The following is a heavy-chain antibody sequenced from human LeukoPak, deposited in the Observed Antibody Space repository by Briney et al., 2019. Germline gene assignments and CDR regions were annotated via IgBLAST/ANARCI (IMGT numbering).Heavy chain of an antibody. Sequence: PGGSLRLSCAAHGFTFSSYAMSWLRQAPGKGLEWVSGISDSGGSTYYEDSVKGRFTISRDNSKNTLNLQMNSLRAEDTAVYYCVRRRDSSGYYSWVFDYWGQGTLVTVSS. V-gene: IGHV3-23*01. CDR3: VRRRDSSGYYSWVFDY. CDR2: ISDSGGST. D-gene: IGHD3-22*01. J-gene: IGHJ4*02. CDR1: GFTFSSYA.